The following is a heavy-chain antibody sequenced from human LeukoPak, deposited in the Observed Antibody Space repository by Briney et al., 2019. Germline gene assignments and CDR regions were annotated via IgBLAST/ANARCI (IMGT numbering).Heavy chain of an antibody. CDR1: GFTFSNAW. J-gene: IGHJ6*02. CDR3: TTVIDGSYSYYYYYGMDV. D-gene: IGHD1-26*01. Sequence: GGSLRLSCAASGFTFSNAWMSWVRQAPGKGLEWVGRIKSKTDGGTTDYAAPVKGRFTISRDDSKNTLYLQMNSLKTEDTAVYYCTTVIDGSYSYYYYYGMDVWGQGTTVTVSS. CDR2: IKSKTDGGTT. V-gene: IGHV3-15*01.